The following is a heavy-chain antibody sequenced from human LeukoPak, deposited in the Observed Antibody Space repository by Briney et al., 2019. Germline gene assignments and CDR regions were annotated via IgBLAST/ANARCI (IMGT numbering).Heavy chain of an antibody. V-gene: IGHV1-18*04. CDR3: ARDYILPLETDNGDGFAI. J-gene: IGHJ3*02. D-gene: IGHD3-3*02. CDR2: VSPSHTTR. CDR1: GYTFTGYY. Sequence: GASVKVSCKASGYTFTGYYMHWVRQAPGKGFEWMGWVSPSHTTRVYAQEFQGRVTMTADTNTNTVSMELRSLRFDDTAVYFCARDYILPLETDNGDGFAIWGQGTVVTVSS.